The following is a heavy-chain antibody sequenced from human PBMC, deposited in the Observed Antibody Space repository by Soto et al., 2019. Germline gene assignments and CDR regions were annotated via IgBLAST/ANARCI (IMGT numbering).Heavy chain of an antibody. J-gene: IGHJ4*02. CDR1: GFPFSRYG. CDR3: ARDLYRRSYHEGADS. V-gene: IGHV3-33*08. D-gene: IGHD1-26*01. CDR2: ISDDGSKE. Sequence: QVQWVESGGGVVQPGRSLRLSCAASGFPFSRYGMHWFRQVPGQGLEWAAVISDDGSKEWYADSVKGRFTISRDNSKNKMSLQMQRLSAEDTAEYYCARDLYRRSYHEGADSWGQWTLVTVSS.